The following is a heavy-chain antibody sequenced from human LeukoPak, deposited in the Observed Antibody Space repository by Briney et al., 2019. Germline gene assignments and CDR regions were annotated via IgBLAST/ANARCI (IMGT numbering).Heavy chain of an antibody. J-gene: IGHJ4*02. D-gene: IGHD3-10*01. CDR1: GGTFSSYA. V-gene: IGHV1-69*05. CDR3: ARVNSNYGSGLFDY. CDR2: IIPIFGTA. Sequence: SVKVSCKASGGTFSSYAISWVRQAPGQGLEWMGGIIPIFGTANYAQKFQGRVTITTDESTSTAYMELSSLRSEDTAVYYCARVNSNYGSGLFDYWGQGTLVTVSS.